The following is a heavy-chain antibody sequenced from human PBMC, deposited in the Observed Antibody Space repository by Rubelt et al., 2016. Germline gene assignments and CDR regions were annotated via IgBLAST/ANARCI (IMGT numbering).Heavy chain of an antibody. CDR2: IYSGGST. CDR3: ARDQYDY. Sequence: EVHLVESGGGLVQPGGSLRLSCAASEFTVSSNYMSWVRQAPGKGLEWVSIIYSGGSTYYADSVRGRFTITSANSKNPLYRQMNSLRAEDTAVYYCARDQYDYWGQGTLVTVSS. J-gene: IGHJ4*02. V-gene: IGHV3-66*01. CDR1: EFTVSSNY.